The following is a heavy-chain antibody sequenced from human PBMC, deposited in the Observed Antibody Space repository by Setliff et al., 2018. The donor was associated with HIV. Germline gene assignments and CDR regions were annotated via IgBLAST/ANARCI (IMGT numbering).Heavy chain of an antibody. D-gene: IGHD6-6*01. CDR1: YGSINNHY. V-gene: IGHV4-59*08. CDR2: INYRGNT. CDR3: ARVSYTGSSYIDY. J-gene: IGHJ4*02. Sequence: SETLSLTCSIFYGSINNHYWTWIRQPPGKGLEWIGYINYRGNTYYNPSVKSRVTISMDTSKNQFSLQLSSVTAAGTAVYYCARVSYTGSSYIDYWGQGTLVTVSS.